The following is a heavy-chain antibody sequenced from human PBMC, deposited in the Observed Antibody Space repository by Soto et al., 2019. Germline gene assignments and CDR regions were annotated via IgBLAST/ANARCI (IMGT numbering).Heavy chain of an antibody. V-gene: IGHV1-69*13. CDR3: ARESRYCSGGSCYFLPGIDY. CDR1: GGTVSSYA. CDR2: IIPIFGTA. D-gene: IGHD2-15*01. J-gene: IGHJ4*02. Sequence: SVKVACKASGGTVSSYAISGVRQAPGQGLEWMGGIIPIFGTANYAQKFQGRVTITADESTSTAYMELSSLRSEDTAVYYCARESRYCSGGSCYFLPGIDYWGQGTLVTVSS.